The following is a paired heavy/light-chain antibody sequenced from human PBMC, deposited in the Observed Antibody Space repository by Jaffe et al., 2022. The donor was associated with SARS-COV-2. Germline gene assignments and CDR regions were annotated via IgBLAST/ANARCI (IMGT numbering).Light chain of an antibody. Sequence: DIQMTQSPSTLSASVGDRVTITCRASQSISRWLAWYQQKPGKAPKLLIYKESTLETGVPSRFSGSGSGTEFTLTISSLQPDDFATYYCQQYDSYPWTFGQGTKVEIK. CDR3: QQYDSYPWT. CDR1: QSISRW. V-gene: IGKV1-5*03. CDR2: KES. J-gene: IGKJ1*01.
Heavy chain of an antibody. J-gene: IGHJ4*02. CDR2: ISATGGTT. V-gene: IGHV3-23*01. D-gene: IGHD1-26*01. CDR1: GFTFGNHA. Sequence: EVQLLQSGGGLVQPGGSLRLSCAVSGFTFGNHAMNWVRQAPGTGLQWVSDISATGGTTNYADSVEGRFTTSRDNSKNTLFLQMNSLRAEDTAVYYCVKGPSTTGNYWGQGTLVTVSS. CDR3: VKGPSTTGNY.